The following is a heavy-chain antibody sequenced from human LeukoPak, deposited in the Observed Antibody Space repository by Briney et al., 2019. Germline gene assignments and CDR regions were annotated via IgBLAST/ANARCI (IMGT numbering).Heavy chain of an antibody. CDR3: WGSYYYYYGMDV. V-gene: IGHV3-74*01. J-gene: IGHJ6*02. CDR1: GFTFSSYW. Sequence: GGSLRLSCAASGFTFSSYWMHWVRQAPGKGLVWVSRINSDGSSTSYADSVKGRFTISRDNAKNTPYLQMNSLRAEDTAVYYCWGSYYYYYGMDVWGQGTTVTVSS. D-gene: IGHD7-27*01. CDR2: INSDGSST.